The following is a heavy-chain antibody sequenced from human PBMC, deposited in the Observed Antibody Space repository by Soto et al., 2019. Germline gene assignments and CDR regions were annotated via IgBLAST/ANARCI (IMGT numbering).Heavy chain of an antibody. CDR2: IYYSGST. Sequence: QLQLQESGPGLVKPSETLSLTCTVSGGSISSSSYYWGWIRQPPGKGLEWIGSIYYSGSTYYNPSLKSRVPISVDTSKNQFALKLSSVTAADTAVYYCARDYGSGFHTRDGMDVWGQGTTVTVSS. V-gene: IGHV4-39*02. CDR1: GGSISSSSYY. J-gene: IGHJ6*02. CDR3: ARDYGSGFHTRDGMDV. D-gene: IGHD3-10*01.